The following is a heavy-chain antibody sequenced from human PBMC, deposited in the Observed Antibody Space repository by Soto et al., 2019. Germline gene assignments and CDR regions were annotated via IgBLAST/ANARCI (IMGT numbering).Heavy chain of an antibody. CDR1: GGSFSVYY. CDR2: INHSGST. J-gene: IGHJ5*02. V-gene: IGHV4-34*01. Sequence: SETLSLTCAVYGGSFSVYYWSWIRQPPGKGLEWIGEINHSGSTNYNPSLKSRVTISVDTSKNQFSLKLSSVTAADTAVYYCARVYYYASWFDPWGQGTLVTVSS. CDR3: ARVYYYASWFDP. D-gene: IGHD3-10*01.